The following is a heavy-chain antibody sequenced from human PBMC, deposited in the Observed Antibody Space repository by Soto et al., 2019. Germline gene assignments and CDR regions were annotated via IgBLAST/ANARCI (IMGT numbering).Heavy chain of an antibody. Sequence: ASVKVSCKASGYTFTSYAMHWVLQAPGQRLEWMGWINAGNGNTKYSQKFQGRVTITRDTSASTAYMELSSLRSEDTAVYYCARVKATGAFDYWGQGTLVTVSS. V-gene: IGHV1-3*01. CDR2: INAGNGNT. J-gene: IGHJ4*02. CDR3: ARVKATGAFDY. CDR1: GYTFTSYA.